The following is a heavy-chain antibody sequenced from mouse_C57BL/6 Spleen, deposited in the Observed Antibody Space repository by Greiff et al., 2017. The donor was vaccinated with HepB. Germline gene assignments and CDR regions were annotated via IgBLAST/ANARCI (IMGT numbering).Heavy chain of an antibody. CDR3: ARGGYTHFDY. D-gene: IGHD5-1-1*01. CDR2: ISSGSSTI. J-gene: IGHJ2*01. CDR1: GFTFSDYG. Sequence: DVMLVESGGGLVKPGGSLKLSCAASGFTFSDYGMHWVRQAPEKGLEWVAYISSGSSTIYYADTVKGRFTISRDNAKNTLFLQMTSLRSEDTAMYYCARGGYTHFDYWGQGTTLTVSS. V-gene: IGHV5-17*01.